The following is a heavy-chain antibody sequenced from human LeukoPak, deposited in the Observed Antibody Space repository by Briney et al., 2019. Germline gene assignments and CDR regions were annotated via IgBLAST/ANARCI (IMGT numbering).Heavy chain of an antibody. CDR3: ARAQIMITFGGVIVISALDY. CDR1: GFTFSNYG. D-gene: IGHD3-16*02. Sequence: GGSLRLSCAASGFTFSNYGMSWVRQAPGKGLEWVSVIYSGGSTYYADSVKGRFTISRDNSKNTLYLQMNSLRAEDTAVYYCARAQIMITFGGVIVISALDYWGQGTLVTVSS. CDR2: IYSGGST. V-gene: IGHV3-66*01. J-gene: IGHJ4*02.